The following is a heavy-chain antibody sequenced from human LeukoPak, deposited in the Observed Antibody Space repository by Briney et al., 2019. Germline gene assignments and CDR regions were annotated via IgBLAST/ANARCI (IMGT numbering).Heavy chain of an antibody. CDR2: NSAYTGNT. Sequence: ASVKVSCKASGYTFTTFGITWVRQAPGQGLEWMGWNSAYTGNTNYAPKFQGRVTMTTDTSTSTAHMELRSLTSDDTAVYYCARVASTTCDCPDYFDCWGQGTVVTVSS. J-gene: IGHJ4*02. CDR1: GYTFTTFG. CDR3: ARVASTTCDCPDYFDC. V-gene: IGHV1-18*01. D-gene: IGHD2-2*01.